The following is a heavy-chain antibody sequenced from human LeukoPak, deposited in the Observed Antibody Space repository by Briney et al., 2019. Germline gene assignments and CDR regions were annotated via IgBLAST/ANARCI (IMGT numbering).Heavy chain of an antibody. D-gene: IGHD6-19*01. CDR3: ARALAVAGLDFDY. J-gene: IGHJ4*02. CDR2: INPNSGGT. Sequence: ASVRVSCTASGYTFTGYYMHWVRQAPGQGLEWMGWINPNSGGTNYAQKFQGRVTMTRDTSISTAYMELSRLRSDDTAVYYCARALAVAGLDFDYWGQGTLVTGSS. V-gene: IGHV1-2*02. CDR1: GYTFTGYY.